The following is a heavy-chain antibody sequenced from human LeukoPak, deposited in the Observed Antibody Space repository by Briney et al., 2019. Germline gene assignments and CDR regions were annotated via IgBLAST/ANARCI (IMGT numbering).Heavy chain of an antibody. CDR1: GFIFSGYF. CDR2: IKHDGSEK. CDR3: ATDRGWRTSGYYLYYFEY. D-gene: IGHD3-3*01. V-gene: IGHV3-7*01. Sequence: GGSLRLSCAASGFIFSGYFMSWVRQAPGKGLEWVASIKHDGSEKYYVDSVRGRFTISRDNTKNLLYLQMSSLRAEDTAVYYCATDRGWRTSGYYLYYFEYWGQGTLVTFSS. J-gene: IGHJ4*02.